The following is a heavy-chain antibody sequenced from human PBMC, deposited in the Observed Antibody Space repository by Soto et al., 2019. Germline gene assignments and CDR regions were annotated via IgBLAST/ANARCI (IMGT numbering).Heavy chain of an antibody. CDR3: ARRSTPFFFMDV. D-gene: IGHD3-3*01. V-gene: IGHV4-34*01. Sequence: PSETLSLTCAVYGGSFSGYYWSWIRQPPGKGLEWIGEINHSGSTNYNPSLKSRVTISVDTSKNQFSLKLSSVTAADTAVYYCARRSTPFFFMDVWGKGTTVTVSS. CDR1: GGSFSGYY. CDR2: INHSGST. J-gene: IGHJ6*03.